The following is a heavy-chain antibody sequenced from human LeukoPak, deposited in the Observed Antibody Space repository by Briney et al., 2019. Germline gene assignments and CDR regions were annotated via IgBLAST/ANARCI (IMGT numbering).Heavy chain of an antibody. V-gene: IGHV3-30-3*01. Sequence: GVSLRLSCAASGFTFSSYAMHWVRQAPGKGLEWVAVISYDGSNKYYADSVKGRFTISRDNSKNTLYLQMNSLRAEDTAVYYCARDPNIDAFDIWGQGTMVTVSS. J-gene: IGHJ3*02. CDR1: GFTFSSYA. CDR2: ISYDGSNK. CDR3: ARDPNIDAFDI.